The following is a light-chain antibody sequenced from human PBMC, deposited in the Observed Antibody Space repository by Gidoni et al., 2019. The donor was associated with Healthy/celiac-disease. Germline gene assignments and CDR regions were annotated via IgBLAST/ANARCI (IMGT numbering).Light chain of an antibody. V-gene: IGKV3-11*01. Sequence: EIVLTQSPATLSLSPGERATLSCRASQSVSSYLAWYQQKPGQAPRLLMYDGSNRATGIPARFSGSGSGTDFTLTISSLEPEDFAVYYCQQRSNWPRSFGQGTKLEI. CDR1: QSVSSY. CDR2: DGS. J-gene: IGKJ2*04. CDR3: QQRSNWPRS.